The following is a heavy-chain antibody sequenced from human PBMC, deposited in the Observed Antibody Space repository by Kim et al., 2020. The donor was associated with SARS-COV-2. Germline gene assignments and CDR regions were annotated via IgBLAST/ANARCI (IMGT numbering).Heavy chain of an antibody. CDR3: ARSPVSSGWYNWFDP. Sequence: ASVKVSCKASGYTFTSYAMHWVRQAPGQRLEWMGWINAGNGNTKYSQKFQGRVTITRDTSASTAYMELSSLRSEDTAVYYCARSPVSSGWYNWFDPWGQGTLVTVSS. J-gene: IGHJ5*02. V-gene: IGHV1-3*01. D-gene: IGHD6-19*01. CDR1: GYTFTSYA. CDR2: INAGNGNT.